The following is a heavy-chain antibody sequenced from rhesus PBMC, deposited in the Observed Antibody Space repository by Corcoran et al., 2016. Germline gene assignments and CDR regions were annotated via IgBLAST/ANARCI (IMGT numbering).Heavy chain of an antibody. CDR1: GYSISGYY. V-gene: IGHV4-122*02. J-gene: IGHJ4*01. CDR2: ITYSRST. CDR3: ATRRSGTPFDY. D-gene: IGHD2-27*01. Sequence: QVQLQESGPGLVKPSETLSLTCAVSGYSISGYYWSGIRQAPGKGLERIGYITYSRSTSYNPSLKSRVTISRDTSKNQFSLKLGAVTAADTAVYYCATRRSGTPFDYWGQGVLVTVSS.